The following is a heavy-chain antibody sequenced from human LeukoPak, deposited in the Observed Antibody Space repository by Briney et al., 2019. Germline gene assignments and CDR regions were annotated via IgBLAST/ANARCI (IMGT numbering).Heavy chain of an antibody. D-gene: IGHD3-22*01. V-gene: IGHV1-2*02. CDR2: INPNSGGT. J-gene: IGHJ5*02. Sequence: ASVKVSCKASGYTFTGYYMHWVRQAPGQGLEWMGWINPNSGGTNYAQKFQGRVTITRNTSISTAYMELSRLRSDDTAVYYCARGLITMIGVVENWFDPWGQGTLVTVSS. CDR3: ARGLITMIGVVENWFDP. CDR1: GYTFTGYY.